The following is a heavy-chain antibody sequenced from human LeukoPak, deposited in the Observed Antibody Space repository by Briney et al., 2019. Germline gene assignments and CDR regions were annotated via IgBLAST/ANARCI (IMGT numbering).Heavy chain of an antibody. CDR2: ISGSGGST. Sequence: QPGGSLRLSCPASGFTFSSYAMGWVRPAPGKGLEWVSAISGSGGSTYYADSVKGRFTISRDNSKNTLYLQMTSLRAEDRAVYYCAKGPGTYDFWSGHDYWGQGTLVTVSS. J-gene: IGHJ4*02. D-gene: IGHD3-3*01. CDR1: GFTFSSYA. V-gene: IGHV3-23*01. CDR3: AKGPGTYDFWSGHDY.